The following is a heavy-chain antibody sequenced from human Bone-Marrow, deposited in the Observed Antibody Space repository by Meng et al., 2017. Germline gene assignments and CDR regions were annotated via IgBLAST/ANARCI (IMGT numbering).Heavy chain of an antibody. J-gene: IGHJ4*02. Sequence: GGSLRLSCAASGFTFSSYAMSWVRQAPGKGLEWVSAISGSGGSIYYADSVKGRFTISRDNAKNSLYLQMNSLRAEDTAVYYCARGWYDNSGYYYYFDYWGQGTLVTVSS. CDR3: ARGWYDNSGYYYYFDY. V-gene: IGHV3-23*01. CDR2: ISGSGGSI. CDR1: GFTFSSYA. D-gene: IGHD3-22*01.